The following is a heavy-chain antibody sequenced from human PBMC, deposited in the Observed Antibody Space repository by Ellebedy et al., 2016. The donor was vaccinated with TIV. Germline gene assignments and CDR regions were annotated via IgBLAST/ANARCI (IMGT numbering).Heavy chain of an antibody. CDR1: GYTFTSYG. Sequence: ASVKVSCKASGYTFTSYGISWVRQAPGQGPEWMGWLRPSSGATKYAQKFQGRVTMTRDTSISTAYMELNSLTSDDTAIYFCARDSVVLPGAYFDYWGQGVLVTVSS. V-gene: IGHV1-2*02. CDR2: LRPSSGAT. CDR3: ARDSVVLPGAYFDY. J-gene: IGHJ4*02. D-gene: IGHD4-23*01.